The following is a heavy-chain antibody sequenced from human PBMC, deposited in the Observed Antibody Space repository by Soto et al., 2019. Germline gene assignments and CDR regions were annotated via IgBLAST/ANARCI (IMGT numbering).Heavy chain of an antibody. J-gene: IGHJ6*03. V-gene: IGHV4-59*02. CDR1: GGSVSSYY. CDR3: ARGAGRYWYYYMDV. CDR2: IYYSGST. D-gene: IGHD2-8*02. Sequence: SETLSLICTVSGGSVSSYYWSWIRQPPGKGLEWIGYIYYSGSTNYNPSLKSRVTISVDTSKNQFSLKLSSVTAADTAVYYCARGAGRYWYYYMDVWGKGTTVTVSS.